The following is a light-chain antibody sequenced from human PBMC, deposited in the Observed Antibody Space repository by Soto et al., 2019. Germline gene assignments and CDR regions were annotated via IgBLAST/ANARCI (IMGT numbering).Light chain of an antibody. V-gene: IGKV3D-15*01. CDR2: GAS. CDR1: QSVSRN. CDR3: QQYNTWPLLT. J-gene: IGKJ4*01. Sequence: EIVMTQSPATLSVSPGERATLACRASQSVSRNLAWYQQKPGQAPRLLIYGASIRATGIPARFSGSGSGTEFTLTISSLQSEDFAVYYCQQYNTWPLLTFGGGTKVEIK.